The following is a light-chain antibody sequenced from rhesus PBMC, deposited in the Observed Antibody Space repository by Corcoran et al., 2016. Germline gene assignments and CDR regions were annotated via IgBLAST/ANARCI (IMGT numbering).Light chain of an antibody. CDR3: QQYYGTPLT. J-gene: IGKJ4*01. V-gene: IGKV4-1*01. Sequence: DIVMTQSPDSLAVSLGERVTINCKSSQSLLYSSNNKNYLAWYQQKPGKAPKLLIYWASTRESGVPNRFSGTGSGTDFTLTISGLQAEDVAVYYCQQYYGTPLTFGGGTKVEIK. CDR1: QSLLYSSNNKNY. CDR2: WAS.